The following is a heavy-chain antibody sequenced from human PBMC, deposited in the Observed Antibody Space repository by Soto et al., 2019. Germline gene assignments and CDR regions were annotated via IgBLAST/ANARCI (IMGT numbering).Heavy chain of an antibody. J-gene: IGHJ4*02. V-gene: IGHV3-7*01. Sequence: PGGSLRLSCAASGFTFSSFWMDWVRQAPGKGLEWLANINPDGSEKHYVDSVKGRFTISRDNAKNSLYLQMSSLTAEDSALYYCSRSLDSWGQGTRVTV. CDR2: INPDGSEK. CDR1: GFTFSSFW. CDR3: SRSLDS.